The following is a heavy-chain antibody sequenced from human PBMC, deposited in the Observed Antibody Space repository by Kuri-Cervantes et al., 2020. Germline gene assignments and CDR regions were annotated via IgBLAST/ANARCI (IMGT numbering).Heavy chain of an antibody. D-gene: IGHD6-13*01. CDR3: ATRFTAAGTHRRDY. J-gene: IGHJ4*02. V-gene: IGHV4-39*07. CDR1: GGSISSGSYY. Sequence: SETLSLTCTVSGGSISSGSYYWSWIRQPPGKGLEWIGEIYHSGSTNYNPSLKSRVTISVGKSKNQFSLKLSSVTAADTAVYYCATRFTAAGTHRRDYWGQGTLVTVSS. CDR2: IYHSGST.